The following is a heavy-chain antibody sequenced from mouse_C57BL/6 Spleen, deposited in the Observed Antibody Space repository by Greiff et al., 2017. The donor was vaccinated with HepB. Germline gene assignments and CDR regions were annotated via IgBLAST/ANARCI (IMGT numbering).Heavy chain of an antibody. J-gene: IGHJ1*03. V-gene: IGHV1-72*01. Sequence: VQLQESGAELVKPGASVKLSCKASGYTFTSYWMHWVKQRPGRGLEWIGRIDPNSGGTKYNEKFKSKATLTVDKPSSTAYMQLSSLTSEDSAVYYCARRSGTTVGYFDVWGTGTTVTVSS. CDR1: GYTFTSYW. CDR2: IDPNSGGT. D-gene: IGHD1-1*01. CDR3: ARRSGTTVGYFDV.